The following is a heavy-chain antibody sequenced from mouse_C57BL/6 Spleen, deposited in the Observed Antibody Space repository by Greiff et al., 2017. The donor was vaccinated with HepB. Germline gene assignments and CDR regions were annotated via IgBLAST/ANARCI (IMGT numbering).Heavy chain of an antibody. J-gene: IGHJ4*01. CDR3: ARSYYSNYKGYALDY. CDR1: GFTFSDYG. V-gene: IGHV5-17*01. Sequence: EVQGVESGGGLVKPGGSLKLSCAASGFTFSDYGMHWVRQAPEKGLEWVAYISSGSSTIYYADTVKGRFTISRDNAKNTLFLQMTSLRSEDTAMYYCARSYYSNYKGYALDYWGQGTSVTVSS. CDR2: ISSGSSTI. D-gene: IGHD2-5*01.